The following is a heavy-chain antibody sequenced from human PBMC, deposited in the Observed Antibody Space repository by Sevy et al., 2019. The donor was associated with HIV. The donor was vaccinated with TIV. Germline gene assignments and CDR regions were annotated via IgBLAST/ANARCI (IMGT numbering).Heavy chain of an antibody. Sequence: SETLSLTCNVSGGSISSSRHYWGWIRQSPGKSLEWIGSRFYSGGAYYNPSLQSRVTMSVDTSKNQFSLNVNSVTAADTAVYYCARHPLGNWFDLWGQCILVTDSS. CDR1: GGSISSSRHY. J-gene: IGHJ5*02. CDR3: ARHPLGNWFDL. D-gene: IGHD3-16*01. CDR2: RFYSGGA. V-gene: IGHV4-39*01.